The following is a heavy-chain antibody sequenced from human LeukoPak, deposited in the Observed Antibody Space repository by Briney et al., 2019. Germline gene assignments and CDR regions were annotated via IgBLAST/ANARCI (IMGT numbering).Heavy chain of an antibody. Sequence: SGPALVKPTQTLTLTCTFSGFSLSTSSMCVSWIRQPPGKALEWLARIDWDDDKYYSSSLKTRLTISKDTPKNQVVLTMTNMDPVDTATYYCARIRSGSYSMDYWGQGTLVIVSS. CDR2: IDWDDDK. D-gene: IGHD1-26*01. J-gene: IGHJ4*02. V-gene: IGHV2-70*11. CDR1: GFSLSTSSMC. CDR3: ARIRSGSYSMDY.